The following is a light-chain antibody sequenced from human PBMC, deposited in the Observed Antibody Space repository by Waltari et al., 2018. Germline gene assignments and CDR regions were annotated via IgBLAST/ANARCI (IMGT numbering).Light chain of an antibody. J-gene: IGKJ1*01. CDR2: HAS. Sequence: EIVLTQSPGTLSLSPGERATLSGRASQSVSKYLAWYQQKPDQAPRLLIYHASTRAAGIPDRFSGSGYGTDFSLTISRLEAEDFAVYYCQHYVSLPATFGQGTKVEIK. CDR1: QSVSKY. V-gene: IGKV3-20*01. CDR3: QHYVSLPAT.